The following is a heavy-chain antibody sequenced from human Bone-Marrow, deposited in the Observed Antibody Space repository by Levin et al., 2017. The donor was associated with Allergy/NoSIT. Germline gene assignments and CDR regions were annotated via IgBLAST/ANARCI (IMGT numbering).Heavy chain of an antibody. CDR2: ISYDGSNK. J-gene: IGHJ2*01. V-gene: IGHV3-30-3*01. Sequence: GESLKISCAASGFTFSSYAMHWVRQAPGKGLEWVAVISYDGSNKYYADSVKGRFTISRDNSKNTLYLQMNSLRAEDTAVYYCARGVMAAPDLWGRGTLVTVSS. CDR1: GFTFSSYA. D-gene: IGHD3-16*01. CDR3: ARGVMAAPDL.